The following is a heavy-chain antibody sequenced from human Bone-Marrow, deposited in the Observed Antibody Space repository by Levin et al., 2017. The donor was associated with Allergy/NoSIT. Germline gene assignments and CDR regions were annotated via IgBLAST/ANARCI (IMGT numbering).Heavy chain of an antibody. J-gene: IGHJ4*02. V-gene: IGHV1-18*01. CDR1: GYRFTRYG. CDR3: AREGVTDTAMIKLDY. CDR2: ISGDNGHT. D-gene: IGHD5-18*01. Sequence: GESLKISRKASGYRFTRYGISWLRQAPGQGPEWMGWISGDNGHTKYSQKFQGRLTVTTDTSTSTAYMELTSLRSDDTAVYYCAREGVTDTAMIKLDYWGQGTAVTVSS.